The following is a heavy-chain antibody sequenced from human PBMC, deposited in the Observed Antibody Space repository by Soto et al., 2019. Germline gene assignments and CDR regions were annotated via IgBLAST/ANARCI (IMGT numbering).Heavy chain of an antibody. CDR3: ARAKNFGSGELDY. CDR2: VNPITGGT. V-gene: IGHV1-2*04. D-gene: IGHD3-10*01. Sequence: QVQLVQSGAEVKSPGASVKVSCKASGYTFTDHYILWVRQAPGQGLEWLGWVNPITGGTIYSLEFPGWVTMTRDTSTSTAYLELRSLTSDATAVYYCARAKNFGSGELDYWCQGTLVTVSS. CDR1: GYTFTDHY. J-gene: IGHJ4*02.